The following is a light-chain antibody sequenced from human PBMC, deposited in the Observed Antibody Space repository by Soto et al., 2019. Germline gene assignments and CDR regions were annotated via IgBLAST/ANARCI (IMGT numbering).Light chain of an antibody. J-gene: IGKJ2*01. CDR1: QSVSDW. Sequence: DIQMTQSLSTLSASVGDRVTLTCRASQSVSDWLAWYQQKPGKAPKLLIYKASNLESGVPSRFSGSGSGTEFTLTISILQPDDSATYYCQQYNTFSAYPFSQGAKWEIK. CDR3: QQYNTFSAYP. V-gene: IGKV1-5*03. CDR2: KAS.